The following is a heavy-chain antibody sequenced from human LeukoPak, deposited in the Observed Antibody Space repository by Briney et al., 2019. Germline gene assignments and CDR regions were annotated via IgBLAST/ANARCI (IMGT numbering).Heavy chain of an antibody. CDR2: IYHSGST. CDR1: GGSISSGGYY. J-gene: IGHJ4*02. CDR3: ARGPTYHDILTGYSPKRYIDY. V-gene: IGHV4-30-2*01. Sequence: PSVTLSLTCTVSGGSISSGGYYWSWIRQPPGKGLEWIGYIYHSGSTNYNPSLKSRVTISVDTSKNQFSLKLSSVTAADTAVYYCARGPTYHDILTGYSPKRYIDYWGQGTLVTVSS. D-gene: IGHD3-9*01.